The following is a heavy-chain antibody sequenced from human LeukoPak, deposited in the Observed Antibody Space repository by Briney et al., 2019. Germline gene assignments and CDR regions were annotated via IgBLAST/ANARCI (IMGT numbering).Heavy chain of an antibody. CDR2: INPNSGGT. CDR3: ARVRYCSSTSCYANAFDI. D-gene: IGHD2-2*01. Sequence: ASVKVSCMASGYTFTGYYMHWVRQAPGQGREWMGWINPNSGGTNYAQKLQGRVTMTTDTSTSTAYMELRSLRSDDTAVYYCARVRYCSSTSCYANAFDIWGQGTMVTVSS. V-gene: IGHV1-2*02. J-gene: IGHJ3*02. CDR1: GYTFTGYY.